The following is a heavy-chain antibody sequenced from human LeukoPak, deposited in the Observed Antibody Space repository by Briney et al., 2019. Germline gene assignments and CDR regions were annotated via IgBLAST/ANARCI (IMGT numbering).Heavy chain of an antibody. V-gene: IGHV1-69*02. CDR2: IISILGIA. CDR3: ASPGVFLEWSSDAFDI. Sequence: ASVKVSCNASGGTFSSYTISWVRQAPGQGLEGMGRIISILGIANYAQKFQGRVTITADKSTSTAYMELSSLRSEDTAVYYCASPGVFLEWSSDAFDIWGQGTMVTVSS. D-gene: IGHD3-3*01. CDR1: GGTFSSYT. J-gene: IGHJ3*02.